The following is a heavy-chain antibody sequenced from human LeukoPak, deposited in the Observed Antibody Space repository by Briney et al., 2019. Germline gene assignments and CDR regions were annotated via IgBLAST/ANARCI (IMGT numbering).Heavy chain of an antibody. Sequence: SETLSLTCTVSGASISSGRYYWAWIRQPPGKGLEWIGSIYYSGNTYYNPSLKSRVIISVDTSKNQFYLNLTSVTALSSVTAADTAVYYCARGPQYSSGWYPRYWGQGTLVTVSS. CDR3: ARGPQYSSGWYPRY. J-gene: IGHJ4*02. D-gene: IGHD6-19*01. CDR2: IYYSGNT. CDR1: GASISSGRYY. V-gene: IGHV4-39*07.